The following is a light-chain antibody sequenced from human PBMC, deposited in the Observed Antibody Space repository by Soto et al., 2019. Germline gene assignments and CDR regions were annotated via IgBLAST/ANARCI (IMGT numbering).Light chain of an antibody. V-gene: IGKV1-39*01. CDR2: GAS. CDR1: QSISNS. J-gene: IGKJ4*01. CDR3: QQSYNIPVS. Sequence: DIQMTQSPSSLSASVGDRVTITCRASQSISNSLNWYQQKPGRAPKLLIYGASSLQSGVPSRFSGSGSGTDFTLTISSLQPEDFSTYYCQQSYNIPVSFGGGTKVVI.